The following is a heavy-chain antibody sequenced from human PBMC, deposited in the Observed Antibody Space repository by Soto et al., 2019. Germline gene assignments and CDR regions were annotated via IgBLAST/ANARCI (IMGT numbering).Heavy chain of an antibody. V-gene: IGHV1-46*01. CDR3: ARFPCGGDCYSGYYYYGMDV. CDR1: GYTFTSYY. CDR2: INPSGGST. J-gene: IGHJ6*04. D-gene: IGHD2-21*02. Sequence: ASVKVSCKASGYTFTSYYMHWVRQAPGQGLEWMGIINPSGGSTSYAQKFQGRVTMTRDTSTSTVYMELSSLRSEDTAVYYCARFPCGGDCYSGYYYYGMDVWGKGTTVTVSS.